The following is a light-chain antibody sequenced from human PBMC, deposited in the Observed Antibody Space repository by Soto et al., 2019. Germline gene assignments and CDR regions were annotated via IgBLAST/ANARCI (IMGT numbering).Light chain of an antibody. CDR1: SSDVGGYNH. CDR2: EVS. V-gene: IGLV2-14*01. Sequence: QSVLTQPASVSGSPGQSITISCTGTSSDVGGYNHVSWYQQHPGKAPKLIIYEVSNRPSGVSNRFSASKSGKTASLTISGLQAEDDADYYCSSYTSSSTLDIFGTGTKVTVL. CDR3: SSYTSSSTLDI. J-gene: IGLJ1*01.